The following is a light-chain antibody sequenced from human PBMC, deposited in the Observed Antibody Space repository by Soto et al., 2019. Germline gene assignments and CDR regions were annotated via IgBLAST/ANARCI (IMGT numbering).Light chain of an antibody. Sequence: EVVLTQSPGTLSLSPGXRATLSCRASQSFRNNYLAWYQQRPGQAPRLLIYGVSRRASGIPDRFSGSGSEADFTLTISRLEPEDSGVYYCQQYHSTPGFTFGGGTKVDIK. V-gene: IGKV3-20*01. CDR2: GVS. CDR1: QSFRNNY. J-gene: IGKJ4*01. CDR3: QQYHSTPGFT.